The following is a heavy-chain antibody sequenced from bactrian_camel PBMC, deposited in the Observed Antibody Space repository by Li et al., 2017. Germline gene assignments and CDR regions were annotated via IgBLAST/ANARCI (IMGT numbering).Heavy chain of an antibody. CDR2: IYNYGGRT. CDR1: KSIDSSDC. Sequence: HVQLVESGGGSVPAGGSLRLSCSASKSIDSSDCVGWFRQAPGKEREPVAGIYNYGGRTYYDESVKGRFTFSQDSAKNTVYLQMNNLKPEDTGMYYCAIGSLCSDYEFEKVDFGSWGQGTQVTVS. CDR3: AIGSLCSDYEFEKVDFGS. V-gene: IGHV3S54*01. J-gene: IGHJ6*01. D-gene: IGHD4*01.